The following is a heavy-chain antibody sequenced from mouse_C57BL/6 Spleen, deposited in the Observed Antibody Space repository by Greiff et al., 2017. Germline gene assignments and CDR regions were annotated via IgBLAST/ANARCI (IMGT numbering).Heavy chain of an antibody. CDR3: ARAYDGYYDYFDY. CDR2: ISGGGGNT. V-gene: IGHV5-9*01. Sequence: EVQVVESGGGLVKPGGSLKLSCAASGFTFSSYTMSWVRQTPEKRLEWVATISGGGGNTYYPDSVKGRFTISRDNAKNTLYLQMSSLRSEDTALYYCARAYDGYYDYFDYWGQGTTLTVSS. J-gene: IGHJ2*01. CDR1: GFTFSSYT. D-gene: IGHD2-3*01.